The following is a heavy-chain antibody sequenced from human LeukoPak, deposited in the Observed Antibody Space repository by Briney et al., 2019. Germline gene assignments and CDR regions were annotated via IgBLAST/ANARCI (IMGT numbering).Heavy chain of an antibody. CDR3: AREMQGGYSYGSYNWFDP. CDR1: GYTFTSYA. D-gene: IGHD5-18*01. Sequence: ASVKVTCKASGYTFTSYAMNWVRQAPGQGLGWMGWINTNTGNPTYAQGFTGRFVFSLDTSVSTAYLQISSLKAEDTAVYYCAREMQGGYSYGSYNWFDPWGQGTLVTVSS. CDR2: INTNTGNP. J-gene: IGHJ5*02. V-gene: IGHV7-4-1*02.